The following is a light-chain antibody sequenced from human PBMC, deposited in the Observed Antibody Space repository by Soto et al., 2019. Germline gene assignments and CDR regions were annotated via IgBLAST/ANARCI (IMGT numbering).Light chain of an antibody. J-gene: IGKJ3*01. CDR3: QQYKDWPPVT. V-gene: IGKV3-15*01. Sequence: EIVLTQSPATLSVSPGERVTLSCRASESVSSSLAWYQHKPGQPPRLLIYGASTRDTDIPARFSGSGSWTQFTLTISRLQSEDYAVYYCQQYKDWPPVTFGPWTKVEIK. CDR2: GAS. CDR1: ESVSSS.